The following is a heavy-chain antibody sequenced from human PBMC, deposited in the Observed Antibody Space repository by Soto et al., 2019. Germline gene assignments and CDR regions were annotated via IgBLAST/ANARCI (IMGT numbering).Heavy chain of an antibody. CDR2: SNHSGST. V-gene: IGHV4-34*01. CDR3: ARGGPSSWKNWDYGAADRDYFDY. J-gene: IGHJ4*02. Sequence: SETLSLTCAVYGGSFSGYYWSWIRQPPGKGLEWIGESNHSGSTNYNPSLKSRVTISVDTSKNQFSLKLSSVTAADTAVYYCARGGPSSWKNWDYGAADRDYFDYWGQGTLVTVSS. CDR1: GGSFSGYY. D-gene: IGHD1-7*01.